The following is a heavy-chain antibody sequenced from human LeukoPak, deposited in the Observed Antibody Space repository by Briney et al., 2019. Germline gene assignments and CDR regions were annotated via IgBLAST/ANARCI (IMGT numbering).Heavy chain of an antibody. CDR1: GFTLNNYA. Sequence: GGSLRLSCAASGFTLNNYAMSWVRQAPGKGLEWVSAISASGDTTYYAASVKGRFTISRDNSKNTLYLQMNSLRAEDTAVYFCAKRGVVIRVVLVGFHKEAYYFDSWGQGALVTVSS. CDR3: AKRGVVIRVVLVGFHKEAYYFDS. V-gene: IGHV3-23*01. J-gene: IGHJ4*02. CDR2: ISASGDTT. D-gene: IGHD3-10*01.